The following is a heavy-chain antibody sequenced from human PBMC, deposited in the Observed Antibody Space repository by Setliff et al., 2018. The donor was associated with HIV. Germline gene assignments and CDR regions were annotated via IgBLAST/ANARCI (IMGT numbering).Heavy chain of an antibody. Sequence: ASVKVSCKASGYTFTSYYMHWVRQAPRHGLEWMGIINPSGGDTEYAQKFQDRVTMTTDTSTSTVYMELSSLRSEDTAVYYCATLDPSGGNFLAYWGQGTLVTVSS. D-gene: IGHD2-21*02. CDR1: GYTFTSYY. CDR2: INPSGGDT. J-gene: IGHJ4*02. CDR3: ATLDPSGGNFLAY. V-gene: IGHV1-46*01.